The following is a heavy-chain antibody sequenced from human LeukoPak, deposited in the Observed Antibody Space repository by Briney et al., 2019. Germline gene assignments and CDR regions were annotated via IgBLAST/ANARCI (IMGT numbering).Heavy chain of an antibody. CDR3: ARELKYYDILTEGWFDP. J-gene: IGHJ5*02. V-gene: IGHV4-34*01. D-gene: IGHD3-9*01. CDR1: GGSFSGYY. CDR2: INHSGST. Sequence: SETLSLTCAVYGGSFSGYYWSWIRQPPGKGLEWIGEINHSGSTNYNPSLKSRVTISVDTSKNQFSLKLSSVTAADTAVYYCARELKYYDILTEGWFDPWGQGTLVTVSS.